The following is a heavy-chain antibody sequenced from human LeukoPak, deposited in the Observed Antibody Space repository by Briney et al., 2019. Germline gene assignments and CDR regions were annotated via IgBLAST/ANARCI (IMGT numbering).Heavy chain of an antibody. CDR2: ISAYNGNT. J-gene: IGHJ3*02. V-gene: IGHV1-18*01. Sequence: GASVKVSCKASGYTFTSYGISWVRQAPGQGLEWMGWISAYNGNTNYAQKLQGRVTMTTDTSTSTAYMELRSLRSGDTAVYYCARGITTVTTDDAFDIWGQGTMVTVSS. CDR3: ARGITTVTTDDAFDI. CDR1: GYTFTSYG. D-gene: IGHD4-17*01.